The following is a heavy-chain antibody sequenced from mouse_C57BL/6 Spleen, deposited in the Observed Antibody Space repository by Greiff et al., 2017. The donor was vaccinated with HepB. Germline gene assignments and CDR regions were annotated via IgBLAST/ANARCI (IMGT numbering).Heavy chain of an antibody. CDR1: GYTFTDYE. J-gene: IGHJ4*01. CDR2: IDPETGGT. D-gene: IGHD1-1*02. CDR3: TREGGDYYAMDY. V-gene: IGHV1-15*01. Sequence: QVQLKQSGAELVRPGASVTLSCKASGYTFTDYEMHWVKQTPVHGLEWIGAIDPETGGTAYNQKFKGKAILTADKSSSTAYLELRSLTSEDSAVYYCTREGGDYYAMDYWGQGTSVTVSS.